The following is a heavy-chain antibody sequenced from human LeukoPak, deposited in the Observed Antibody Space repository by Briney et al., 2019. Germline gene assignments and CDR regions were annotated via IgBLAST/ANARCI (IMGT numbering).Heavy chain of an antibody. CDR2: ISSSCSTI. D-gene: IGHD6-19*01. J-gene: IGHJ4*02. V-gene: IGHV3-48*03. CDR1: GFTFSSYE. CDR3: ARILDSAWGELGY. Sequence: GGSLGLSCAASGFTFSSYEMNWVRQAPGKGLEWVSYISSSCSTIYYADSVKGRFTISRDNSKNTLYLQMNSLRAEDTAVYYCARILDSAWGELGYWGQGTLVTVSS.